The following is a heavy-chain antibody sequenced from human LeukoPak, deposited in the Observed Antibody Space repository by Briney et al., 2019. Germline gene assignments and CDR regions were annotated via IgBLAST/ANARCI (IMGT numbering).Heavy chain of an antibody. CDR1: GFTFSNYG. CDR2: ISYDGSNK. V-gene: IGHV3-30*03. J-gene: IGHJ4*02. Sequence: GKSLRLSCAASGFTFSNYGMHWVRQAPGKGLEWVAVISYDGSNKYYADSVKGRFTISRDNSKNTLYLQMNSLRAEDTAVYYCAVFKAAAGLDYWGQGTLVTVSS. D-gene: IGHD6-13*01. CDR3: AVFKAAAGLDY.